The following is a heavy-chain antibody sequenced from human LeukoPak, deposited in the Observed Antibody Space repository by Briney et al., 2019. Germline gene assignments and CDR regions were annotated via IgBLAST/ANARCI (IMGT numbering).Heavy chain of an antibody. D-gene: IGHD4-17*01. J-gene: IGHJ4*02. CDR3: ARHGPDYGDYLCYDY. Sequence: GESLKISCKGSGYSFTSYWIGWVRQMPGKGLEWMGIIYPGGSDTRYSPSFQGQVTISADKSISTAYLQWSSLKASDTAMYYCARHGPDYGDYLCYDYWGQGTLVTVSS. CDR2: IYPGGSDT. CDR1: GYSFTSYW. V-gene: IGHV5-51*01.